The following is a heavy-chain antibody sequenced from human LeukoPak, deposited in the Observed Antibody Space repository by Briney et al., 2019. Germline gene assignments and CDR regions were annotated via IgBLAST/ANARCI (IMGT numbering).Heavy chain of an antibody. J-gene: IGHJ3*02. V-gene: IGHV3-21*01. CDR3: ARDNIPYYYDSSGYSRGIAFDI. Sequence: PGESLKISCAASGFTFSSYSMNWVRQAPGKGLEWVSSISSSSSYIYYADSVKGRFTISRDNAKNSLYLQMNSLRAEDTAVYYCARDNIPYYYDSSGYSRGIAFDIWGQGTMVTVSS. D-gene: IGHD3-22*01. CDR2: ISSSSSYI. CDR1: GFTFSSYS.